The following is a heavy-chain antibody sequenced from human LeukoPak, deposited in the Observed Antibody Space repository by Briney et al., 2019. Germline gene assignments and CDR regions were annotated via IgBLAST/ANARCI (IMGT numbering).Heavy chain of an antibody. CDR3: ARGPPNWGYDY. J-gene: IGHJ4*02. V-gene: IGHV1-8*01. CDR1: GYAFTSYD. CDR2: MSPNSGDT. D-gene: IGHD7-27*01. Sequence: ASVKVSCKASGYAFTSYDFNWVRQATGQRPEWMRWMSPNSGDTGYAQKFQDRVTMTRNTSISTAYMELSSLRSDDTAVYYCARGPPNWGYDYWGPGTLVTVSS.